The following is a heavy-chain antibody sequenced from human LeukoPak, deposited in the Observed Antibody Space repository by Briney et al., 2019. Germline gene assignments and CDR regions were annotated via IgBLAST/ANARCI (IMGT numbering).Heavy chain of an antibody. Sequence: PGGSRRLSCAASGFTFSSYSMNWVRQAPGKGLEWVSYISSSSSTIYYADSVKGRFTISRDNAKNSLYLQMNSLRAEDTAVYYCASRGGGITGTTLFDYWGQGTLVTVSS. CDR3: ASRGGGITGTTLFDY. D-gene: IGHD1-20*01. CDR2: ISSSSSTI. V-gene: IGHV3-48*04. CDR1: GFTFSSYS. J-gene: IGHJ4*02.